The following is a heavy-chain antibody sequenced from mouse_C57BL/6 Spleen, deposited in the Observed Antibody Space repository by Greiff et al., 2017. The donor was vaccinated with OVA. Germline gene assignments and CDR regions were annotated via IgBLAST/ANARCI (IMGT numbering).Heavy chain of an antibody. D-gene: IGHD4-1*01. J-gene: IGHJ4*01. CDR1: GFSLSTSGMG. V-gene: IGHV8-12*01. CDR2: IYWGDDK. CDR3: ARRGIYWEYAMDY. Sequence: QVTLKVSGPGILQSSQTLSLTCSFSGFSLSTSGMGVSWIRQPSGKGLEGQGHIYWGDDKRYNPSLKSRLTISKATSRNQVFLKITSVDTAETATYYCARRGIYWEYAMDYWGQGTSVTVSS.